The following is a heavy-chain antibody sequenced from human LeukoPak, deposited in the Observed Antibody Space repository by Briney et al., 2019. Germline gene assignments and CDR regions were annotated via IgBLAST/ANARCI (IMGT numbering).Heavy chain of an antibody. CDR1: GGSISSGGYY. Sequence: SQTLSPTCTVSGGSISSGGYYWSWIRQHPGKGLEWIGYIYYSGSTYYNPSLKSRVTISVDTSKNQFSLKLSSVTAADTAVYYCARGYCSSTSCYSRVDGMDVWGQGTTVTVSS. CDR2: IYYSGST. D-gene: IGHD2-2*01. J-gene: IGHJ6*02. CDR3: ARGYCSSTSCYSRVDGMDV. V-gene: IGHV4-31*03.